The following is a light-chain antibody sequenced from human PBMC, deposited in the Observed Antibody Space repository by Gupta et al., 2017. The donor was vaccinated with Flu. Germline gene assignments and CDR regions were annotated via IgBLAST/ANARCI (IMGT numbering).Light chain of an antibody. J-gene: IGLJ3*02. CDR3: GTWDSSLSAGV. V-gene: IGLV1-51*01. CDR1: SSNIGNNY. CDR2: DNN. Sequence: QSVLTQPPSVSSAPGQKVPISCSGSSSNIGNNYVSWYQQLPGTAPKLLIYDNNKRPSGIPDRFSGSKSGTSATLGITGLQTRDEADYYCGTWDSSLSAGVFGGGTKLTVL.